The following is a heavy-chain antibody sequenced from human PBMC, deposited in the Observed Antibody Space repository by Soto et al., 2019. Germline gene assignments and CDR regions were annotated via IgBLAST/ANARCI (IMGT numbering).Heavy chain of an antibody. Sequence: LRLSCAASGFTFSSYAMSWVRQAPGKGLEWVSAISGSGGSTYYADSVKGRFTISRDNSKNTLYLQMNSLRAEDTAVYYCAKAVTSHSGYDLFDYWGQGTLVTVSS. CDR1: GFTFSSYA. V-gene: IGHV3-23*01. D-gene: IGHD5-12*01. CDR2: ISGSGGST. CDR3: AKAVTSHSGYDLFDY. J-gene: IGHJ4*02.